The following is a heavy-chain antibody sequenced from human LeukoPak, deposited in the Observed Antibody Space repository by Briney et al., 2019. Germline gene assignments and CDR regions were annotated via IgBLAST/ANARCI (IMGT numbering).Heavy chain of an antibody. D-gene: IGHD3-22*01. V-gene: IGHV4-38-2*02. Sequence: KPSETLSLTCTVSGYSISSGYYWGWIRQPPGKGLEWIGSIYHSGSTYYNPSFKSRVTISVDTSKNQFSLKLSSVTAADTAVYYCARSFMIVDNWFDPWGQGTLVTVSS. CDR3: ARSFMIVDNWFDP. J-gene: IGHJ5*02. CDR2: IYHSGST. CDR1: GYSISSGYY.